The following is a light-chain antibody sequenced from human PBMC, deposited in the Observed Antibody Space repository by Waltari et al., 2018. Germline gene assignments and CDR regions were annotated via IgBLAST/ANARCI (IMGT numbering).Light chain of an antibody. CDR1: QSVSSSF. J-gene: IGKJ2*01. CDR3: QQFDSSLGMYT. Sequence: EIVLTQSPGTLSLSPGDRVTLSCRASQSVSSSFLAWYHQKPGQAPRILIYGASSRPPGITDRFSGSGSGTHFTLTISRLEPEDFAVFYCQQFDSSLGMYTFGQGTKLEI. V-gene: IGKV3-20*01. CDR2: GAS.